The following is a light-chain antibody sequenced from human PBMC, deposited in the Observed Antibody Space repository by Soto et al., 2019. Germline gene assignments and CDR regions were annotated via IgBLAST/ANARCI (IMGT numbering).Light chain of an antibody. CDR2: EVT. CDR3: SSHASTITLFV. V-gene: IGLV2-14*01. CDR1: SSDVGGYNY. Sequence: QSVLTQPASVSGSPGHSITISCTGTSSDVGGYNYVSWYQKHPGKAPKLMIYEVTNRPSGVSNRFSGSKSGNTASLTISGLQAEDEADYYCSSHASTITLFVFGTGTKVTVL. J-gene: IGLJ1*01.